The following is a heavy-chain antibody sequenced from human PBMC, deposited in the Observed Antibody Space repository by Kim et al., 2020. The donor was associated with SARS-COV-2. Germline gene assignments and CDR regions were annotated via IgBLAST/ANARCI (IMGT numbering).Heavy chain of an antibody. CDR3: ARVGVSGCGDYWYFDL. J-gene: IGHJ2*01. CDR1: EFTFSSYS. D-gene: IGHD6-19*01. V-gene: IGHV3-21*01. CDR2: IYSSSSSM. Sequence: GGSLRLSCAASEFTFSSYSMTWVRQAPGKGLEWVSSIYSSSSSMYYADSVKGRFTISRDNAKNSLHLQMNSLRAEDTAVYYCARVGVSGCGDYWYFDLWGRGTLVTVSS.